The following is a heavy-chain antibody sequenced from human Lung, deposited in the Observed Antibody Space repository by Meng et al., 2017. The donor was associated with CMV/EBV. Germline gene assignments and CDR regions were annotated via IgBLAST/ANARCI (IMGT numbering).Heavy chain of an antibody. D-gene: IGHD3-22*01. Sequence: GGSLRLSCAASGFSISRSWMTWVRQAPGKGLEWVANINKNDTDKNNADSVKGRITISRDNDENSLYLQMNSLRAEDTAIYSCARDSNSHDGSVYFDTFDIWGQGXMVTVSS. CDR3: ARDSNSHDGSVYFDTFDI. J-gene: IGHJ3*02. V-gene: IGHV3-7*01. CDR2: INKNDTDK. CDR1: GFSISRSW.